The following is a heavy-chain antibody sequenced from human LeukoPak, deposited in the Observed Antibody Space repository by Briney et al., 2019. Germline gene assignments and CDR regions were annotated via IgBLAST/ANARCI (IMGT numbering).Heavy chain of an antibody. J-gene: IGHJ4*02. V-gene: IGHV3-7*01. CDR1: GLTFRSFW. CDR3: ARERDGRFFDY. Sequence: PGGSLILSCAVSGLTFRSFWMSWVRQAPGKGLVWVANINQDGSEKYFVDSVRGRFTISRDNSKNSLHLQMNTLRAEDTAVYYCARERDGRFFDYWGPGTLVTVSS. D-gene: IGHD5-24*01. CDR2: INQDGSEK.